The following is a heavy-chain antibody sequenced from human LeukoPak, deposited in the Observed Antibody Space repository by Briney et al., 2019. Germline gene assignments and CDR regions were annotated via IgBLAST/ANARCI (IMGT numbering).Heavy chain of an antibody. D-gene: IGHD3-3*01. CDR3: AKPQEADLWVPDY. V-gene: IGHV3-30*02. J-gene: IGHJ4*02. CDR1: GFTFSSYG. Sequence: GGSLRRSCAASGFTFSSYGMHWVRQAPGKGLEWVAFIRYDGSNKYYADSVKGRFTISRDNSKNTLYLEMNSLIPEDTALYYCAKPQEADLWVPDYWGQGTLVTVSS. CDR2: IRYDGSNK.